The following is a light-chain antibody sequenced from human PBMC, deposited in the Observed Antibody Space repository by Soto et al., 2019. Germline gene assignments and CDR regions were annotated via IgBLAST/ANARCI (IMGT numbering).Light chain of an antibody. CDR2: DVS. CDR1: QDIRSN. V-gene: IGKV1-6*01. J-gene: IGKJ1*01. CDR3: QQYNNWPRT. Sequence: IQMTQSPSSLSASVGDRVTITCRASQDIRSNLDWYQQKPGKAPKLLIYDVSNLQSGVPSRFSGSGSGTEFTLTISSLQSEDFAVYFCQQYNNWPRTFGQGNKVDI.